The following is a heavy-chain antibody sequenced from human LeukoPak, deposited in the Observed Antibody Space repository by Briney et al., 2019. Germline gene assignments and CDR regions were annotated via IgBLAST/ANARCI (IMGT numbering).Heavy chain of an antibody. CDR1: GFTFSSYS. CDR2: ISSSSSSI. Sequence: QSGGSLRLSCAASGFTFSSYSMNWVRPAPGKGPVWVSYISSSSSSIYYADSVKGRFTISRDNAKNSLYLQMNSLRAEGTAVYYCARDKFNSDWYGFDYWGQGTLVTVSS. V-gene: IGHV3-48*01. D-gene: IGHD6-19*01. J-gene: IGHJ4*02. CDR3: ARDKFNSDWYGFDY.